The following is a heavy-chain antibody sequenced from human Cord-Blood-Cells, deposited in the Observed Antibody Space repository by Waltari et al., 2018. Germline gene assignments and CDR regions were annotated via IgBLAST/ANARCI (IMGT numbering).Heavy chain of an antibody. D-gene: IGHD2-2*01. CDR3: AREESDIVVVPAANWFDP. V-gene: IGHV4-34*01. CDR1: GGSFSGYY. CDR2: INHSGST. J-gene: IGHJ5*02. Sequence: AGLLKPSETLSLTCAVYGGSFSGYYWSWIRQPPGKGLEWIGEINHSGSTNYNPSLKSRVTISVDTSKNQFSLKLSSVTAADTAVYYCAREESDIVVVPAANWFDPWGQRTLVTVSS.